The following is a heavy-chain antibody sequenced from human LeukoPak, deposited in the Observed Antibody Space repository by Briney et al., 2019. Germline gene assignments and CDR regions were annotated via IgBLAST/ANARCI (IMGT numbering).Heavy chain of an antibody. CDR3: ARNIAGIYGMDV. V-gene: IGHV4-59*08. D-gene: IGHD1-26*01. CDR2: IYYSGST. J-gene: IGHJ6*02. CDR1: GGSISSYY. Sequence: SETLSLTCTVSGGSISSYYWSWIRQPPGKGLEWIGYIYYSGSTNYNPSPKSRVTISVDTSKNQFSLKLSSVTAADTAVYYCARNIAGIYGMDVWGQGTTVTVSS.